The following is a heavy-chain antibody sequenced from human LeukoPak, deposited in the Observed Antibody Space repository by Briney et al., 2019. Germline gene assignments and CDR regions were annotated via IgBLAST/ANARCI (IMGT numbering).Heavy chain of an antibody. CDR2: ITSKSSYK. J-gene: IGHJ4*02. D-gene: IGHD6-13*01. CDR3: ARDPIAAAASGGDY. CDR1: GFTFSSYS. Sequence: GGSLRLSCSASGFTFSSYSMNWIRQAPGKGLEWVSAITSKSSYKYYADSVKGRFTISRDNAKNSLYLQMNSLRAEDTAVYYCARDPIAAAASGGDYWGQGTLVTVSS. V-gene: IGHV3-21*01.